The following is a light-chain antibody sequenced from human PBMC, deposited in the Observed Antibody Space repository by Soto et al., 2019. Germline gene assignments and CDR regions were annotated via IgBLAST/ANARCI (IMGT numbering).Light chain of an antibody. CDR2: NNN. J-gene: IGLJ2*01. Sequence: QSVLTQPPSASGTPGQRVTISCSGSSSNTGTNSVNWYQHLPGTAPKLLIFNNNRRPSGVLDRFSGSKSGTSASLAISGLQSEDEALYYCAAWDDRLKGVVFGGGTKLTVL. CDR1: SSNTGTNS. V-gene: IGLV1-44*01. CDR3: AAWDDRLKGVV.